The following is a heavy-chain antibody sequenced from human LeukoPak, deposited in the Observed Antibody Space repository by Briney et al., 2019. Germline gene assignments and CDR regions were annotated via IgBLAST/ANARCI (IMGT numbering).Heavy chain of an antibody. CDR1: GYTFSSYG. Sequence: ASVKVSCKASGYTFSSYGINWVRQAPGQGLEWMGWISVYNGNTNTNYAQNLQGRVTMTTDTSTSTAYMELTSLTSDDTAVYYCARDYGYGAYGPAYFQHWGQGTLVTVSS. CDR3: ARDYGYGAYGPAYFQH. V-gene: IGHV1-18*01. J-gene: IGHJ1*01. D-gene: IGHD5-12*01. CDR2: ISVYNGNTNT.